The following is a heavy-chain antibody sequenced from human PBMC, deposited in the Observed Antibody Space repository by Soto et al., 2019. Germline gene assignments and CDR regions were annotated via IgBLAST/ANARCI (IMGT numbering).Heavy chain of an antibody. CDR1: GFTFSSYG. CDR3: AKDSPYYYDSGGYPDY. J-gene: IGHJ4*02. CDR2: ISYDGSNK. D-gene: IGHD3-22*01. Sequence: GGSLRLSCAASGFTFSSYGMHWVRQAPGKGLEWVAVISYDGSNKYYADSVKGRFTISRDNSKNTLYLQMNSLRAEDTAVYYCAKDSPYYYDSGGYPDYWGQGTLVTVSS. V-gene: IGHV3-30*18.